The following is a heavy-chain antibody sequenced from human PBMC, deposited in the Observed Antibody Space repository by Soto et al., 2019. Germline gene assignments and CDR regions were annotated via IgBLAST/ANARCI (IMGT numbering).Heavy chain of an antibody. CDR2: ISAYNGNT. J-gene: IGHJ3*02. Sequence: ASVKVSCKASGYTFTSYGIGWVRQAPGQGLEWMGWISAYNGNTNYAQKLQGRVTMTTDTSTSTAYMELRSLRSDDTAVYYCASNPDSSSSDAFDIWGKGTMVTVSS. CDR3: ASNPDSSSSDAFDI. D-gene: IGHD6-6*01. CDR1: GYTFTSYG. V-gene: IGHV1-18*01.